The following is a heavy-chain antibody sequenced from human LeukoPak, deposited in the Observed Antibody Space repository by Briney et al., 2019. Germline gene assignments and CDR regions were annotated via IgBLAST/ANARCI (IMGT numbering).Heavy chain of an antibody. J-gene: IGHJ4*02. CDR3: PKHQISSSWYAY. CDR1: GFTFSSYA. Sequence: GGSLRLSCAASGFTFSSYAMSWVRQAPGKGLEWVSAISATGGSTNYADSVKGRFTISRDNSKNTLYLQMHSLRAEDSAVYYCPKHQISSSWYAYWGQGLLVTVSS. D-gene: IGHD6-13*01. CDR2: ISATGGST. V-gene: IGHV3-23*01.